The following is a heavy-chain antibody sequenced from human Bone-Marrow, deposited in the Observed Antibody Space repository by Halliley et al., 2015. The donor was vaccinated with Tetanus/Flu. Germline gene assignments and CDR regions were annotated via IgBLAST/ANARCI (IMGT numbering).Heavy chain of an antibody. D-gene: IGHD5-18*01. Sequence: IHSSGTSNYNPSLKSRVTISVDSSKNHFSLRLTSVTAADTAMYYCARDFVEGVDTFTTHVFDMWGRGTMVTVSS. J-gene: IGHJ3*02. V-gene: IGHV4-61*03. CDR3: ARDFVEGVDTFTTHVFDM. CDR2: IHSSGTS.